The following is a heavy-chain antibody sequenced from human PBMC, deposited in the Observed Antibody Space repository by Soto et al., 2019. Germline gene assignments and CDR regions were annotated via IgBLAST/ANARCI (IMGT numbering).Heavy chain of an antibody. J-gene: IGHJ6*02. CDR2: IDSSGSLI. D-gene: IGHD2-2*01. V-gene: IGHV3-48*03. CDR1: GFTFSSYD. Sequence: XESLTLICTASGFTFSSYDWNWFRQAPGKGLEWVSYIDSSGSLIDYADSVKGRFTISRDNAKNSLHLQMNSLRAEDTAVYFCARRGCTSYSCYYIHYYGMDVWGQGTTVTVSS. CDR3: ARRGCTSYSCYYIHYYGMDV.